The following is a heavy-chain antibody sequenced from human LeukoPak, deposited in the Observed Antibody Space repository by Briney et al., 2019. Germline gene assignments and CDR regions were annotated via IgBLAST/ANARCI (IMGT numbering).Heavy chain of an antibody. Sequence: SETLSLTXTVSGGSISSYYWSWIRQPPGKGLEWSGYIYYSGSTNYNPSLKSRVTISVDTSKNQFSLKLSSVTAADTAVYYCAREFLEPRYYYYYYYMDVWGKGTTVTVSS. CDR2: IYYSGST. J-gene: IGHJ6*03. CDR1: GGSISSYY. CDR3: AREFLEPRYYYYYYYMDV. D-gene: IGHD1-1*01. V-gene: IGHV4-59*01.